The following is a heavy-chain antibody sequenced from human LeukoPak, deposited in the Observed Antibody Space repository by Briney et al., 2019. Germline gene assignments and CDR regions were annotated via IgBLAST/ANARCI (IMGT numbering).Heavy chain of an antibody. CDR3: ARGGGYYYFDY. Sequence: GALRLSCAASGFTFSSYSMSWVRQAPGKGLEWVANIKQDGSEKYYVDSVKGRFTISRDNAKNSLYLQMNSLRAEDTAVYYCARGGGYYYFDYWGQGTLVTVSS. V-gene: IGHV3-7*01. CDR2: IKQDGSEK. D-gene: IGHD3-22*01. CDR1: GFTFSSYS. J-gene: IGHJ4*02.